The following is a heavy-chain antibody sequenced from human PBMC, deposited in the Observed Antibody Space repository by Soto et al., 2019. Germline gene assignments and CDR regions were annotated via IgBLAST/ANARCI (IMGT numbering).Heavy chain of an antibody. J-gene: IGHJ6*02. Sequence: SVKVSCKASGGTFSSYAISWVRQAPGQGLEWMGGIIPIFGTANYAQKFQGRVTITADESTSTAYMELSSLRSEDTAVYYCARDRIAAAGTSYYYYYGMDVWGQGTTVTVSS. D-gene: IGHD6-13*01. V-gene: IGHV1-69*13. CDR2: IIPIFGTA. CDR1: GGTFSSYA. CDR3: ARDRIAAAGTSYYYYYGMDV.